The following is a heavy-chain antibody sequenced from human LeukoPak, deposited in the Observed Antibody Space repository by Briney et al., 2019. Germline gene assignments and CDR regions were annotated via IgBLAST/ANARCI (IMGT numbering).Heavy chain of an antibody. V-gene: IGHV3-15*07. CDR3: TTGDFWSGYYTD. Sequence: PGGFLRLSCAASGFTFSSYSMNWVRQAPGKGLEWVGRIKSKTDGGTTDYAAPVKGRFTISRDDSKNTLYLQMNSLKTEDTAVYYCTTGDFWSGYYTDWGQGTLVTVSS. J-gene: IGHJ4*02. D-gene: IGHD3-3*01. CDR1: GFTFSSYS. CDR2: IKSKTDGGTT.